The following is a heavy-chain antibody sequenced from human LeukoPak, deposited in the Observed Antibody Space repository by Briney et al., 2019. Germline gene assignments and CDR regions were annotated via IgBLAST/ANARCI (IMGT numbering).Heavy chain of an antibody. V-gene: IGHV1-46*01. CDR2: INPSGGST. J-gene: IGHJ4*02. Sequence: ASVKVSCKASGYTFTSYYMHWVRQAPGQGLEWMGIINPSGGSTSYAQKFQGRVTMTRDTSTSTVYMELSSLRSEDTAVYYCAREYCSGGSCYSDLGYWGQGTLVTVSS. CDR3: AREYCSGGSCYSDLGY. D-gene: IGHD2-15*01. CDR1: GYTFTSYY.